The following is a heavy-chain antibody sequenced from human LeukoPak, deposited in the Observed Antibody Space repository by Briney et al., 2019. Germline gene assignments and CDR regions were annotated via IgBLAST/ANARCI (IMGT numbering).Heavy chain of an antibody. CDR1: GFPFNNCG. V-gene: IGHV3-30*02. CDR3: AKDYSKTSYYGSGTYYRPNWFDP. Sequence: GGSLRLSCAASGFPFNNCGMHWVRQAPGKGLEWVAFIRFDGSNKYYADSVKGRFTISRDNSKSTVYLQMNSLRAEDTAVYYCAKDYSKTSYYGSGTYYRPNWFDPWGQGTLVTVSS. D-gene: IGHD3-10*01. CDR2: IRFDGSNK. J-gene: IGHJ5*02.